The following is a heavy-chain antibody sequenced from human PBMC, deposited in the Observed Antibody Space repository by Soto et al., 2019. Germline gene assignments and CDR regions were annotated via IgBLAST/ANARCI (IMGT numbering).Heavy chain of an antibody. Sequence: GGSLRLSCTAAGFTFSSYNMNWVRQAPGKGLEWVSSISSSSNYIYYTDSMKGRFTISRDNAKNSLYLQMNSLSAEDTAVYYCARENAYGDPNSFDYWGQGTLVTVSS. CDR2: ISSSSNYI. D-gene: IGHD4-17*01. J-gene: IGHJ4*02. CDR3: ARENAYGDPNSFDY. V-gene: IGHV3-21*01. CDR1: GFTFSSYN.